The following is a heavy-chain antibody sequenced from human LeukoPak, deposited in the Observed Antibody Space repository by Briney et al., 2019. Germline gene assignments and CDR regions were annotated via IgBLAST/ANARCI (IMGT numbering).Heavy chain of an antibody. CDR3: AKDKIDILTGSLDY. J-gene: IGHJ4*02. CDR1: GFTFSSYG. V-gene: IGHV3-30*02. D-gene: IGHD3-9*01. CDR2: TRYDGSNK. Sequence: GGSLRLSCAASGFTFSSYGMYWVRQAPGKGLEWVAFTRYDGSNKYYADSVKGRFTISRDNSKNTLYLKMNSLRAEDTAVYYCAKDKIDILTGSLDYWGQGALVTVSS.